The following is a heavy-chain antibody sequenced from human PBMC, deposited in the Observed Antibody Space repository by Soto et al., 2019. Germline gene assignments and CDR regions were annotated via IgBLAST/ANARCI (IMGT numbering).Heavy chain of an antibody. CDR2: ISYDGSNK. D-gene: IGHD2-15*01. Sequence: GGSLRLSCAASGFTFSSYAMHWVRQAPGKGLEWVAVISYDGSNKYYADSVKGRFTISRDNSKNTLYLQMNSLRAEDTAVYYCARESCSGGSCYSRYYGMDVWGQGTTVTV. V-gene: IGHV3-30-3*01. CDR1: GFTFSSYA. J-gene: IGHJ6*02. CDR3: ARESCSGGSCYSRYYGMDV.